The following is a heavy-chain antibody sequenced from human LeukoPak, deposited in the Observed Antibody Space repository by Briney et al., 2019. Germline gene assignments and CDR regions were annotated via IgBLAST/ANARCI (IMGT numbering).Heavy chain of an antibody. D-gene: IGHD3-10*01. J-gene: IGHJ5*02. CDR1: GFTVSSNY. V-gene: IGHV3-53*04. CDR2: IYSGGST. Sequence: PGGSLRLSCAASGFTVSSNYMSWVRQAPGKGLEWVSVIYSGGSTYYADSVKGRFTISRHNSNNTLYLQMNSMRAEDTAVYYCARVKGSMVRGVIIHWFDPWGQGTLVIVPP. CDR3: ARVKGSMVRGVIIHWFDP.